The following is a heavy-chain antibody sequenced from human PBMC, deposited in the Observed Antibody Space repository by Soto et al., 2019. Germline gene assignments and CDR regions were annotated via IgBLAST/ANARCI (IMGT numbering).Heavy chain of an antibody. CDR2: IYWDDDK. CDR1: GFSLTTRGVG. CDR3: ADIPNYYQHDWFAP. V-gene: IGHV2-5*02. D-gene: IGHD1-7*01. J-gene: IGHJ5*02. Sequence: QITLKESGPTLVKPTQTLTLTCTFSGFSLTTRGVGVGWIRQPPGKALECLALIYWDDDKRYSPSLQSKLSTTKDTSKNQVVLTTTNVDPMDTATHYCADIPNYYQHDWFAPWVQGTLVSVSS.